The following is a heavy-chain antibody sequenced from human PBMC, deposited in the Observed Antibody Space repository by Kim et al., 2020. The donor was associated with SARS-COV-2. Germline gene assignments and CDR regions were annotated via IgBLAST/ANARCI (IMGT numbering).Heavy chain of an antibody. J-gene: IGHJ4*02. CDR3: TTGLAAYYYDSSGYYYRDY. V-gene: IGHV3-15*01. Sequence: GRFTISRDDSKNTLYLQMNSLKTEDTAVYYCTTGLAAYYYDSSGYYYRDYWGQGTLVTVSS. D-gene: IGHD3-22*01.